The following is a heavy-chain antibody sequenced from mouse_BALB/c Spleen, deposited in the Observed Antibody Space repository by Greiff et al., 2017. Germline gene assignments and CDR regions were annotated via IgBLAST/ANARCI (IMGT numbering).Heavy chain of an antibody. Sequence: EVKVVESGGGLVQPGGSRKLSCAASGFTFSSFGMHWVRQAPEKGLEWVAYISSGSSTIYYADTVKGRFTISRDNPKNTLFLQMTSLRSEDTAMYYCARSSGTTTFDYWGQGTTLTVSS. CDR1: GFTFSSFG. D-gene: IGHD3-3*01. V-gene: IGHV5-17*02. J-gene: IGHJ2*01. CDR2: ISSGSSTI. CDR3: ARSSGTTTFDY.